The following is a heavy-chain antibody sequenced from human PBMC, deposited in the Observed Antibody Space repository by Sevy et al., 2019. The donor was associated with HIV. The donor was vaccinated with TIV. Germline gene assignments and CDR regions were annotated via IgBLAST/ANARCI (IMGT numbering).Heavy chain of an antibody. J-gene: IGHJ6*02. CDR3: ARGRGDCSSTSGQEGYYSGMDV. CDR2: INHSGST. D-gene: IGHD2-2*01. Sequence: SETLPLTCAVYGGSFSGYYWSWIRQPPGKGLEWIGEINHSGSTNYNPSLKSRVTISVDTSKNQFSLKLSSVTAAVTAVYYCARGRGDCSSTSGQEGYYSGMDVWGQGTTVTVSS. CDR1: GGSFSGYY. V-gene: IGHV4-34*01.